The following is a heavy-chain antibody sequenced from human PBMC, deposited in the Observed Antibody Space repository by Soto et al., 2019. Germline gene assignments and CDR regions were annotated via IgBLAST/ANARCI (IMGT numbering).Heavy chain of an antibody. CDR3: ARGDREDIAVVVGARPGEYGVDV. CDR1: GFTFRSYA. Sequence: QVQLVESGGGVVQPGRSLRLSCAASGFTFRSYAMHWVRQAPGNGLECVAVISYDGSNKFYRDSVKGRFTISSDNSKTKLYLQINSLRYEDTAVYYCARGDREDIAVVVGARPGEYGVDVWGQGTTVTVSS. CDR2: ISYDGSNK. D-gene: IGHD2-15*01. J-gene: IGHJ6*02. V-gene: IGHV3-30-3*01.